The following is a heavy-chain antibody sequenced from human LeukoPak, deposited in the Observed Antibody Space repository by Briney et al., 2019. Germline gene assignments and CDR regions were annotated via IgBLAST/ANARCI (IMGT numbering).Heavy chain of an antibody. Sequence: GGSLRLPCAASGFTFNSYGMHWVRQAPGKGLQWVAFIRYDGNNEYYADSVKGRFTISRDNSKNTLYLQMNSLRAEDTAVYYCASQKAWAFDIWGQGTMVTVSS. V-gene: IGHV3-30*02. CDR2: IRYDGNNE. CDR3: ASQKAWAFDI. J-gene: IGHJ3*02. CDR1: GFTFNSYG.